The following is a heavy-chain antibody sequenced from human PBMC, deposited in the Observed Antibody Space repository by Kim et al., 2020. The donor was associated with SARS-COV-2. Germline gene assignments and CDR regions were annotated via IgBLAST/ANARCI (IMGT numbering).Heavy chain of an antibody. Sequence: SVKVSCKASGGTFSSYAISWVRQAPGQGLEWMGRIIPILGIANYAQKFQGRVTITADKSTSTAYMELSSLRSEDTAVYYCARVSGYCSSTSCYAGYYYYGMDVRGQGTTVTVSS. J-gene: IGHJ6*02. CDR3: ARVSGYCSSTSCYAGYYYYGMDV. CDR2: IIPILGIA. V-gene: IGHV1-69*04. CDR1: GGTFSSYA. D-gene: IGHD2-2*01.